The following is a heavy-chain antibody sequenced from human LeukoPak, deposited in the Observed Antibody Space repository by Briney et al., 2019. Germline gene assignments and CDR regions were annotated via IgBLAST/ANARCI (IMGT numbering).Heavy chain of an antibody. CDR3: ARGSVQLWLRDTYYYMDV. V-gene: IGHV3-20*04. CDR2: INWNGRIT. D-gene: IGHD5-18*01. J-gene: IGHJ6*03. Sequence: GESLRLSCAATGFTFDDYAMNWVRQVPGRGLEWVSGINWNGRITEYADSVKDRFTISRQNTKNSLYLYMNNLGGEDTALYFCARGSVQLWLRDTYYYMDVWGKGTTVTVSS. CDR1: GFTFDDYA.